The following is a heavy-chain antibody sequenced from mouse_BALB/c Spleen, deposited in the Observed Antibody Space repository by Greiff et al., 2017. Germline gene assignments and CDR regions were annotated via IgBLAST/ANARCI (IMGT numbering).Heavy chain of an antibody. D-gene: IGHD2-4*01. CDR3: ARLRLYDYDGFDY. CDR1: GFNIKDTY. J-gene: IGHJ2*01. CDR2: IDPANGNT. V-gene: IGHV14-3*02. Sequence: VQLQQSGAELVKPGASVKLSCTASGFNIKDTYMHWVKQRPEQGLEWIGRIDPANGNTKYDPKFQGKATITADTSSNTAYLQLSSLTSEDTAVYYCARLRLYDYDGFDYWGQGTTLTVSA.